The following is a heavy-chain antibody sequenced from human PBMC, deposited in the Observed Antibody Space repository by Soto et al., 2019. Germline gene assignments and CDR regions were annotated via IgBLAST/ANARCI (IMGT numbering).Heavy chain of an antibody. CDR3: AKGGAAPALYYFDY. V-gene: IGHV3-48*01. J-gene: IGHJ4*02. CDR1: GFTFSDYS. Sequence: PGGSLRLSCAASGFTFSDYSMNWVRQAPGRGLEWVSYISSSSFTIHYADSVEGRFAISRDNAKNSLYLQMNSLRAEDTAVYYCAKGGAAPALYYFDYWGQGTLVTVSS. D-gene: IGHD1-26*01. CDR2: ISSSSFTI.